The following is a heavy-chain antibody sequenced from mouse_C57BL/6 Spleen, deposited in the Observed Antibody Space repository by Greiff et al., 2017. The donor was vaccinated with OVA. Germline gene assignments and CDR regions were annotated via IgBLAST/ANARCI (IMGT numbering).Heavy chain of an antibody. CDR1: GYTFTSYW. CDR2: IDPSDSYT. V-gene: IGHV1-50*01. D-gene: IGHD1-1*01. CDR3: ARKEVITTVVADFDY. Sequence: QVHVKQPGAELVKPGASVKLSCKASGYTFTSYWMQWVKQRPGQGLEWIGEIDPSDSYTNYNQKFKGKATLTVDTSSSTAYMQLSSLTSEDSAVYYCARKEVITTVVADFDYWGQGTTLTVSS. J-gene: IGHJ2*01.